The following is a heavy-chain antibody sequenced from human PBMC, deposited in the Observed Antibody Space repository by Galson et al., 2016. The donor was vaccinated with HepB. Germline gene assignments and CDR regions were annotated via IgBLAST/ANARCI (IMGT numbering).Heavy chain of an antibody. D-gene: IGHD4-23*01. Sequence: SCKASSYTFRNFVINWVRQAPGQGLEWIGRISVYNGDTSFAQNLQVRVTLTTDTSSNTAYMELRNLRPDDTALYYCAREGYGGIDAFDIWGQGTMVIVSS. CDR3: AREGYGGIDAFDI. V-gene: IGHV1-18*04. J-gene: IGHJ3*02. CDR1: SYTFRNFV. CDR2: ISVYNGDT.